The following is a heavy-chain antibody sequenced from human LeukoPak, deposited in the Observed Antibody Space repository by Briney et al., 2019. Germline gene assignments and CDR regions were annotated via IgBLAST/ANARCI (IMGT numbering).Heavy chain of an antibody. D-gene: IGHD6-13*01. CDR1: GYTFTSYY. J-gene: IGHJ5*02. CDR3: ASSLIAAAGNNWFDP. CDR2: INPSGGST. Sequence: ASVKVSCKASGYTFTSYYMHWVRQAPGQGLEWMGIINPSGGSTSYAQKFQGRVTMTRDMSTSTVYMELSSLRSEDTAVYYCASSLIAAAGNNWFDPWGQGTLVTVSS. V-gene: IGHV1-46*01.